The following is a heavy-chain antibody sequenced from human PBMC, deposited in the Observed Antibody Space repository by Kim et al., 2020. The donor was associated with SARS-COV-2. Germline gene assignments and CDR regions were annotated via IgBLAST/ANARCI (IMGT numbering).Heavy chain of an antibody. J-gene: IGHJ4*02. CDR3: ARGDDSSWLVLYYFDY. D-gene: IGHD6-13*01. CDR1: GFTFSSYG. V-gene: IGHV3-33*01. CDR2: IWYDGSNK. Sequence: GGSLRLSCAASGFTFSSYGMHWVRQALGKGLEWVAVIWYDGSNKYYADSVKGRFTISRDNSKNTLYLQMNSLRAEDTAVYYCARGDDSSWLVLYYFDYWGQGTLVTVSS.